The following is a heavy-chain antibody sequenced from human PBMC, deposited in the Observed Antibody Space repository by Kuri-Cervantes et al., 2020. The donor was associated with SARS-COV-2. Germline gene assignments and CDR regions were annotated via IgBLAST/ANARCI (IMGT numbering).Heavy chain of an antibody. CDR2: INPNSGGT. V-gene: IGHV1-2*02. CDR1: GYTFTSYG. Sequence: ASVNVSCKASGYTFTSYGISWVRQAPGQGLEWMGWINPNSGGTNYAQKFQGRVTMTRDMSISTAYMELSSLRSDDTAVYYCAREEGIVDYWGQGTLVTVSS. D-gene: IGHD6-13*01. J-gene: IGHJ4*02. CDR3: AREEGIVDY.